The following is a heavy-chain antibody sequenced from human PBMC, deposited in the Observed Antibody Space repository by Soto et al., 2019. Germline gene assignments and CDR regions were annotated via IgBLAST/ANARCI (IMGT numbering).Heavy chain of an antibody. CDR2: IYYSGST. CDR1: GGSISSYY. D-gene: IGHD2-15*01. J-gene: IGHJ6*02. CDR3: ARDLGVVAASYYYYGRDV. V-gene: IGHV4-59*01. Sequence: PSETLSLTCTVSGGSISSYYWSWIRQPPGKGLEWIGYIYYSGSTNYNPSLKSRVTISVDTSKNQFSLKLSSVTAADTAVYYCARDLGVVAASYYYYGRDVWGQGTTVTVSS.